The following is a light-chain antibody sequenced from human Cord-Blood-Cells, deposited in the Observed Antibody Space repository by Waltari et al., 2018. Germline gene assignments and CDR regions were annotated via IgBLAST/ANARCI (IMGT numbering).Light chain of an antibody. CDR1: SSNIGSNT. Sequence: QSVLTQPPSASGTPGPRVTISCSGSSSNIGSNTVNWYQQLPGTAPKLLIYSNHQRPSGVPDRFSGSKSGTSASLAISGLQSEDEADYYCAAWDDSLNGPVFGGGTKLTVL. V-gene: IGLV1-44*01. J-gene: IGLJ3*02. CDR3: AAWDDSLNGPV. CDR2: SNH.